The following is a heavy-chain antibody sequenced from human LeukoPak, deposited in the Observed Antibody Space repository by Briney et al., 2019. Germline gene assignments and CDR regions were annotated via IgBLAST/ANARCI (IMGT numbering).Heavy chain of an antibody. Sequence: SETLSLTCTVSGGSISSYYWSWIRQPPGKGLEWIGYIYYSGSTNYNPSLKSRVTISVDTSKNQFSLKLSSVTAADTAMYYCARDPELRWFDPWGQGTLVTVSS. D-gene: IGHD1-7*01. J-gene: IGHJ5*02. V-gene: IGHV4-59*01. CDR1: GGSISSYY. CDR2: IYYSGST. CDR3: ARDPELRWFDP.